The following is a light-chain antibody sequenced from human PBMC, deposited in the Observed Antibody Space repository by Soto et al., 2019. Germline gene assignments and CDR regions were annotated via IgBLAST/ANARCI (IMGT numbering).Light chain of an antibody. V-gene: IGLV2-14*01. Sequence: QSVLTQPASVSGSNGQSIAISCTGTSSDIGGYNYVSWYQQHPGKAPKLMIYDVSNRPSGVSNRCSGSKSGNTASLTISGLQAEYEADYYCSSYTSTSALGVFGGGTKVTVL. CDR1: SSDIGGYNY. CDR2: DVS. CDR3: SSYTSTSALGV. J-gene: IGLJ3*02.